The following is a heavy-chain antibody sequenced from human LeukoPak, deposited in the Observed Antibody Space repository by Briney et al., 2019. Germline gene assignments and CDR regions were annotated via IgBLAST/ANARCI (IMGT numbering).Heavy chain of an antibody. D-gene: IGHD5-18*01. CDR2: INPNSGRT. Sequence: ASVKVSCKASGYTFTGYYMHWVRQAPGQGLEWMGWINPNSGRTNYAHKLQGRLTMTRHTSISTAYMELSRLRSEDTAVYYCARDLYTAMVSWGAFDIWGQGTMVTVSS. J-gene: IGHJ3*02. CDR1: GYTFTGYY. V-gene: IGHV1-2*02. CDR3: ARDLYTAMVSWGAFDI.